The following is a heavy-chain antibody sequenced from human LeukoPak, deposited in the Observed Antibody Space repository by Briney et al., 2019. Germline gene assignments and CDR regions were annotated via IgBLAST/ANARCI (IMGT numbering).Heavy chain of an antibody. V-gene: IGHV2-70*11. D-gene: IGHD2-2*01. CDR1: GFSLSTSGMC. Sequence: SGPTLVNPTQTLTLTCTFSGFSLSTSGMCVTWIRQPPGKALGWLARIDWDDDKYYYTSLKTRLTISKDTSKNQVVLTMTNMDPVDTATYYCARIRGSRYYLDYWGQGALVTVSS. J-gene: IGHJ4*02. CDR3: ARIRGSRYYLDY. CDR2: IDWDDDK.